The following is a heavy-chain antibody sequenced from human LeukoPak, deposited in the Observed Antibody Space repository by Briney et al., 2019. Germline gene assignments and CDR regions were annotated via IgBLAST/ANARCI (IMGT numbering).Heavy chain of an antibody. CDR3: ARHQGIAAAGLDWYFDL. CDR1: GGSIRSSSYY. V-gene: IGHV4-39*01. D-gene: IGHD6-13*01. CDR2: IYYSGST. Sequence: SETLSLTXTVSGGSIRSSSYYWGWIRQPPGKGLDWIGSIYYSGSTYYNPSLKSRVTISVDTSKNQFSLKLSSVTAADTAVYYCARHQGIAAAGLDWYFDLWGRGTLVTVSS. J-gene: IGHJ2*01.